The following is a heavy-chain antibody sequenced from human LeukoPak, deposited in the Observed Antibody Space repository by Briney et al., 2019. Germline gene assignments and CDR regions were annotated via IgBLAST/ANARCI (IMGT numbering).Heavy chain of an antibody. CDR1: VDSISGSTYY. V-gene: IGHV4-39*01. Sequence: SETLALTCTVSVDSISGSTYYWGWVRQPPGKGLEWIGSIYSGGSAYYKPSLKSRVTISVDTSRNQFSLKLSSVTAADTAVYYCATPSSGWHSFDYWGQGALVTVSS. CDR2: IYSGGSA. J-gene: IGHJ4*02. CDR3: ATPSSGWHSFDY. D-gene: IGHD6-19*01.